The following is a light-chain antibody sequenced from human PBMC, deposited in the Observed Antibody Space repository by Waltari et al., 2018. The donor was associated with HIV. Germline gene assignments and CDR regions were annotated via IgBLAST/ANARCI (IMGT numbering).Light chain of an antibody. Sequence: QSVLTQPPSASGTPGQRVTISCSGSSSSIGSNTVNWFQQLPGTAPKLLIYSNNQRPSGVPDRFSGSKSGTSASLAITGLQAEDEADYYCQSYDSRLSGSRVFGGGTKLTVL. CDR2: SNN. CDR1: SSSIGSNT. CDR3: QSYDSRLSGSRV. J-gene: IGLJ2*01. V-gene: IGLV1-44*01.